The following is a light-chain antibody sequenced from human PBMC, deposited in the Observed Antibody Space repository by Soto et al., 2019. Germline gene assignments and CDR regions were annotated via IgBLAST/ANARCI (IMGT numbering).Light chain of an antibody. V-gene: IGKV2-28*01. CDR2: LGS. CDR1: QSLLHSNGYNY. CDR3: MQVLQTWT. J-gene: IGKJ1*01. Sequence: DIVMTQSPLSLAVTPGEPASISCRSSQSLLHSNGYNYLDWYLQKPGQSPQLLIYLGSNRASGVPDRFSGSGSGTDFTLKISRVEAEDVGVYYCMQVLQTWTFGQGTKVEI.